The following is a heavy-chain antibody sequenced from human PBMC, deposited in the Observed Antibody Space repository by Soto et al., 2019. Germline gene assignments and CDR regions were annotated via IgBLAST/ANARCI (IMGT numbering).Heavy chain of an antibody. CDR2: IWFDGSYK. CDR1: GFTFSDFG. Sequence: GGSLRLSCAASGFTFSDFGFHWVRQAPGKELEWVAVIWFDGSYKYYTDSVKGRFTISRDNSKNTLFLQMNSLRAEDTGIYYCARSSVYGVVKYGIDVWGQGTTVTVYS. CDR3: ARSSVYGVVKYGIDV. J-gene: IGHJ6*02. V-gene: IGHV3-33*01. D-gene: IGHD3-3*01.